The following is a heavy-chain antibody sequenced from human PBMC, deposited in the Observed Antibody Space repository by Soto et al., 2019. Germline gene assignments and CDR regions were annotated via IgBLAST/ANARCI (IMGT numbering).Heavy chain of an antibody. Sequence: GGSLRLSCAASGFTFIDHYMDWVLQVPGKGLEWVGRIRDKAHSYTTEYAASVKGRFTISRDDSKTSLYLQMNSLKTEDTAVYYCASLHSTTYYGSYFYYCGQGTLVTVSS. J-gene: IGHJ4*02. CDR1: GFTFIDHY. V-gene: IGHV3-72*01. D-gene: IGHD3-22*01. CDR3: ASLHSTTYYGSYFYY. CDR2: IRDKAHSYTT.